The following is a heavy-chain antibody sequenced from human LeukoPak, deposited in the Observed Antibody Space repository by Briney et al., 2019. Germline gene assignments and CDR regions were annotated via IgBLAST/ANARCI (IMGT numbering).Heavy chain of an antibody. CDR2: IYYSGST. CDR1: GDSLSNYY. V-gene: IGHV4-59*12. Sequence: PSETLSLTCILSGDSLSNYYWSWIRQPAGDGLEWIGYIYYSGSTNYQPSRKSRVTISVDTSKNQFSLKLTSVTAADTAVYYCARGTPGWICTFDYWGEGTLVTVSS. D-gene: IGHD2-8*01. CDR3: ARGTPGWICTFDY. J-gene: IGHJ4*02.